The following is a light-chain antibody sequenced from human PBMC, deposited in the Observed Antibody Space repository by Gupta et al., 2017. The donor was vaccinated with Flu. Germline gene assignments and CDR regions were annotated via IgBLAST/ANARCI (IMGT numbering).Light chain of an antibody. CDR3: ISYTSSTTLV. CDR1: SSDIGGYNS. Sequence: SALTQPASVSASTGPSITISCTGTSSDIGGYNSVSWYRQHPGKAPKIMIYDVNNSTAEVANRFSASKSGNTASLTVSELKEVEDADYYCISYTSSTTLVFGGGTKLTVL. CDR2: DVN. J-gene: IGLJ3*02. V-gene: IGLV2-14*01.